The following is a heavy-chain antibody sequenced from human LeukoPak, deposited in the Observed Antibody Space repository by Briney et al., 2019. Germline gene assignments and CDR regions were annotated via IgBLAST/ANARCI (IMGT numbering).Heavy chain of an antibody. CDR2: INDKGVDK. D-gene: IGHD2-21*02. J-gene: IGHJ4*02. Sequence: PGGSLRLSCGASGFILSKYGMHWVRQAPGKGLEWVAFINDKGVDKNYADSVKGRFTISRDNSKNTLVLQMNSLRSEDTAVYFCARDNRDWAFDYWGQGTLVTVSS. CDR1: GFILSKYG. V-gene: IGHV3-30*02. CDR3: ARDNRDWAFDY.